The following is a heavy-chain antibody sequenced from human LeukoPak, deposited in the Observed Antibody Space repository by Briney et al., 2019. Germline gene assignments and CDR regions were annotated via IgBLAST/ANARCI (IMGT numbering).Heavy chain of an antibody. J-gene: IGHJ3*02. CDR2: IYYSGST. D-gene: IGHD3-10*01. CDR3: ARRELLSTPNAFDI. V-gene: IGHV4-39*01. Sequence: SETLSLTCTVSGGSISSSSYYWGWIRQPPGKGLEWIGSIYYSGSTYYNPSLKSRVTISVDTSKNQFSLKVSSVTAADTAVYYCARRELLSTPNAFDIWGQGTMVTVSS. CDR1: GGSISSSSYY.